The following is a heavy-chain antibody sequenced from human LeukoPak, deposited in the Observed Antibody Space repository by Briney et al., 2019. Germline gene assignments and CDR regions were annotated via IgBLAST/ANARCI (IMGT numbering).Heavy chain of an antibody. Sequence: GGSLRLSCAASGFTFSSYAMSWVRQAPGKALEWVSSLSGSGRLVWYAASVKGRFTIYRDNAANSLFLQMNSLRVEDTAVYYCARDLQTGLAFDAWGQGTVVAVSS. V-gene: IGHV3-21*06. D-gene: IGHD7-27*01. CDR3: ARDLQTGLAFDA. CDR2: LSGSGRLV. J-gene: IGHJ3*01. CDR1: GFTFSSYA.